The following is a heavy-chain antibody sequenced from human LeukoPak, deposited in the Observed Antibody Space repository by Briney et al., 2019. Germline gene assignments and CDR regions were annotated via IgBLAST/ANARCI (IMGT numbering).Heavy chain of an antibody. V-gene: IGHV3-23*01. J-gene: IGHJ4*02. D-gene: IGHD1-1*01. CDR3: VKRTNWNVFG. CDR1: GFTFSNSG. CDR2: ISASGAST. Sequence: GETLRLSCAASGFTFSNSGMSWVRQAPGKGLQWVSGISASGASTYYTDSLKGRIIISRDNSKNTVYLQMNSLSADDTAVYYCVKRTNWNVFGWGQGILVTVSS.